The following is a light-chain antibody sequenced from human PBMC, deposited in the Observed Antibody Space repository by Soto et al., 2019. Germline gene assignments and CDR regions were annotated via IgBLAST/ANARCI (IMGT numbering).Light chain of an antibody. CDR2: GAS. J-gene: IGKJ2*01. CDR1: QSVSSSY. CDR3: QQYGSSPRYT. Sequence: EIVLTQSPGTLSLSPGERATLSCRASQSVSSSYLAWYQQKPGQAPRLLIYGASSRATGIPDMFSGSGSGTDFTLTISRLEPKDFAVYYCQQYGSSPRYTFGQGTKLEIK. V-gene: IGKV3-20*01.